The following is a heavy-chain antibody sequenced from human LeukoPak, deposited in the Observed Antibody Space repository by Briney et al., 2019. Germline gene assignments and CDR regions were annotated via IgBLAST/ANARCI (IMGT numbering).Heavy chain of an antibody. CDR2: IYHSGST. J-gene: IGHJ3*02. V-gene: IGHV4-4*02. Sequence: GSLRLSCAVSGGSISSSNWWSWVRQPPGKGLEWIGEIYHSGSTNYNPSLKSRVTISVDKSKNQFSLKLSSVTAADTAVYYCASDKYSSSWYGAFDIWGQGTMVTVSS. CDR3: ASDKYSSSWYGAFDI. CDR1: GGSISSSNW. D-gene: IGHD6-13*01.